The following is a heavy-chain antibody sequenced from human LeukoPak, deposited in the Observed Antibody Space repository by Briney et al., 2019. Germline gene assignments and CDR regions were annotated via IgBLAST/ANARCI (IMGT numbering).Heavy chain of an antibody. CDR2: IHPGDSDT. CDR3: ARPGYCSSTSCYASF. CDR1: GYSFTSYW. D-gene: IGHD2-2*01. J-gene: IGHJ4*02. Sequence: GASLKISCKGSGYSFTSYWIGWVRQMPGKGLEWMGIIHPGDSDTRYSPSFQGQVTISADKSISTAYLQWSSLKASDTAMYYCARPGYCSSTSCYASFWGQGTLVTVSS. V-gene: IGHV5-51*01.